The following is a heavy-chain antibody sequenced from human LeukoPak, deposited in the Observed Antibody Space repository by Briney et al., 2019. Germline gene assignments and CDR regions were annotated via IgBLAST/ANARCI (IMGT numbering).Heavy chain of an antibody. CDR3: AKGLEVGWFDP. Sequence: GGSLRLSCAASGFTFNTYTMNWVRQAPGKGLEWVSYISGSSGIIDYADSVKGRFTISRDNSKNTLYLQMNSLRAEDTAVYYCAKGLEVGWFDPWGQGTLVTVSS. V-gene: IGHV3-23*01. D-gene: IGHD5-24*01. CDR2: ISGSSGII. J-gene: IGHJ5*02. CDR1: GFTFNTYT.